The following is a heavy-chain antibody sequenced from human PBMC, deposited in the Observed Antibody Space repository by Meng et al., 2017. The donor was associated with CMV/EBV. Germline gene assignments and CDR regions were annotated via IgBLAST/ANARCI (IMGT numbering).Heavy chain of an antibody. D-gene: IGHD1-26*01. CDR1: GGTFSSYA. CDR3: ARQNLGATHFDY. Sequence: SVKVSCKASGGTFSSYAISWVRQAPGQRLEWMGGIIPIFGTANYAQKFQGRVTITTDESTSTAYMELSSLRSEDTAVYYCARQNLGATHFDYWGQGTLVTVSS. J-gene: IGHJ4*02. V-gene: IGHV1-69*05. CDR2: IIPIFGTA.